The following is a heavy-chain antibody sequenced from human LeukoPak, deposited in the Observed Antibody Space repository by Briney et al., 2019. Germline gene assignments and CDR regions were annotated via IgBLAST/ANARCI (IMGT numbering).Heavy chain of an antibody. CDR1: GESFNGFY. CDR2: INHSGST. CDR3: ASRRTTGYSTNWFDP. D-gene: IGHD6-13*01. V-gene: IGHV4-34*01. J-gene: IGHJ5*02. Sequence: PSETLSLNCAVYGESFNGFYWTWIRQPPGKGLEWIGEINHSGSTNYNPSLKSRVTISVDTSKNQFSLKLSSVTAADTAVYYCASRRTTGYSTNWFDPWGQGTLVTVSS.